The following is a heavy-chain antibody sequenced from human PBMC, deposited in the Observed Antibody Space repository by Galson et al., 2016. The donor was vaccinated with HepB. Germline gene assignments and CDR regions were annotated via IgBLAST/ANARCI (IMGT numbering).Heavy chain of an antibody. CDR3: ARDPSYYSGMDV. J-gene: IGHJ6*02. Sequence: SLRLSCAASGFTFSDYYMHWVRQAPGKGLVWVSRINRDESSTSYADYVKGRFTISRDNAKNTLYLQMNSLRAEDTAVYYCARDPSYYSGMDVWGQGTTVTVSS. CDR2: INRDESST. CDR1: GFTFSDYY. V-gene: IGHV3-74*01.